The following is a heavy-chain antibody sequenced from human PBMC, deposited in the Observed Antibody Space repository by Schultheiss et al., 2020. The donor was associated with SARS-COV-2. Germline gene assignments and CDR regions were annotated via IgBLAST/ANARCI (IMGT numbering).Heavy chain of an antibody. CDR1: GFTFSSDG. CDR2: ISNDGSKK. D-gene: IGHD3-16*01. CDR3: AKDGGQIL. Sequence: GGSLRLSCGASGFTFSSDGMHWVRQAPGKGLEWVTLISNDGSKKYYADFVKGRFTISRDNSKNTVYLQMNSLRAEDTAVYYCAKDGGQILWGQGTLVTVSS. V-gene: IGHV3-30*18. J-gene: IGHJ4*02.